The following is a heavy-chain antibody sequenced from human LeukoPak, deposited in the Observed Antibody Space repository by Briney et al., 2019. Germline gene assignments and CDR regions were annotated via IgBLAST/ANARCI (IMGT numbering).Heavy chain of an antibody. Sequence: SETLSLTCTVSGGSISSSSYYWGWIRQPPGKGLEWIGCFYYSGSTNYNPSLKSRVTISVDTSKNQFSLKLKSVTAADTAVYYCARQDSSGWAFDSWGQGTLVTVSS. D-gene: IGHD6-19*01. V-gene: IGHV4-61*05. CDR2: FYYSGST. CDR1: GGSISSSSYY. J-gene: IGHJ4*02. CDR3: ARQDSSGWAFDS.